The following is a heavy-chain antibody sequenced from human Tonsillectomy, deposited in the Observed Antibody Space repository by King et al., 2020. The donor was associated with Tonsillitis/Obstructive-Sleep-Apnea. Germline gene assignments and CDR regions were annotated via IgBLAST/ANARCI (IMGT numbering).Heavy chain of an antibody. CDR1: GGSISSGGYY. V-gene: IGHV4-31*03. D-gene: IGHD3-10*01. Sequence: VQLQESGPGLVKPSQTLSLTCTVSGGSISSGGYYWSWIRQHPGKGLEWIGYIYYSGSTYYNPSLKSRVTISVDTSKNQFSLKLSSVTAADTAVYYFATSTRRGWYYGMDVWGQGTTVTVSS. J-gene: IGHJ6*02. CDR3: ATSTRRGWYYGMDV. CDR2: IYYSGST.